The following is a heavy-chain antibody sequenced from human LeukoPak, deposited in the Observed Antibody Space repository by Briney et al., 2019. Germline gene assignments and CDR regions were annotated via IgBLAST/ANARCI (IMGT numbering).Heavy chain of an antibody. CDR1: GFTFSSYE. D-gene: IGHD3-22*01. V-gene: IGHV3-48*03. CDR2: ISSSGSNI. J-gene: IGHJ4*02. CDR3: ARDSSGYYHFDY. Sequence: GGSLRLSCAASGFTFSSYEMNWVRQAPGKGLEWVSYISSSGSNIYYADSVKGRFTISRDNAKNSLYLQMNSLRAEDTAVYYCARDSSGYYHFDYWGQGTLVTVSS.